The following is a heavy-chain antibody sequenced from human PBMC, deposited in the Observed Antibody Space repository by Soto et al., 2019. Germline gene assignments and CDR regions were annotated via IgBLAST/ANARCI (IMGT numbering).Heavy chain of an antibody. CDR3: AKDRGSSTPLLSMYSGSYLYFDY. Sequence: SETLSLTCTVSGGSISSSSYYWGWIRQPPGKGLEWIGSIYYSGSTYYNPSLKSRVTISVDTSKNQFSLKLSSVTAADTAVYYCAKDRGSSTPLLSMYSGSYLYFDYWGQGTLVTVSS. J-gene: IGHJ4*02. CDR2: IYYSGST. D-gene: IGHD1-26*01. V-gene: IGHV4-39*02. CDR1: GGSISSSSYY.